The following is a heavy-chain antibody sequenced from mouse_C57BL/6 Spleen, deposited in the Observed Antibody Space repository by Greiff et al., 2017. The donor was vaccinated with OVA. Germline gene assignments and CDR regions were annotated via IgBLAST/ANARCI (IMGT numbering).Heavy chain of an antibody. CDR3: AREDLLRYFDV. CDR2: ISDGGSYT. J-gene: IGHJ1*03. V-gene: IGHV5-4*01. CDR1: GGACSSYA. Sequence: EVQLVESGGGLVKPGGSLKLSCADSGGACSSYAMSWVRQTPEKRPEWVATISDGGSYTYYPDNVKGRFTISRDNAKNNLYLQMSHLKSEDTAMYYCAREDLLRYFDVWGTGTTVTVSS.